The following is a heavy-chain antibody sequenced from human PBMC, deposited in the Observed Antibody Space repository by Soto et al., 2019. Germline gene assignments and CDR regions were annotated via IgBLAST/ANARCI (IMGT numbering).Heavy chain of an antibody. D-gene: IGHD3-16*01. CDR1: GYTFTSYA. CDR3: ARGEFLSYDDY. CDR2: INAGNGNT. V-gene: IGHV1-3*01. J-gene: IGHJ4*02. Sequence: QVQLVQSGAEVKKPGASVKVSCKASGYTFTSYAMHWVRQAPGQRLEWMGWINAGNGNTKYSQRFQGRVTITRDTSASTAYMELSSLRSEDTAVYYCARGEFLSYDDYWGQGTLVTVSS.